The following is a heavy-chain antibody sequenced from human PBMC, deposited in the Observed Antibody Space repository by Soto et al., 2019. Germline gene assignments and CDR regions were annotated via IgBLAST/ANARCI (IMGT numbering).Heavy chain of an antibody. CDR1: GGTFSSYT. CDR2: IIPILGIA. J-gene: IGHJ5*02. CDR3: AESMVRGEEGWFDP. Sequence: QVQLVQSGAEVKKPGSSVKVSCKASGGTFSSYTISWVRQAPGQGLEWMGRIIPILGIANYAQKFQGRVTITADKSTSTAYMELSSLRSEDTAVYYCAESMVRGEEGWFDPWGQGTLVTVSS. V-gene: IGHV1-69*02. D-gene: IGHD3-10*01.